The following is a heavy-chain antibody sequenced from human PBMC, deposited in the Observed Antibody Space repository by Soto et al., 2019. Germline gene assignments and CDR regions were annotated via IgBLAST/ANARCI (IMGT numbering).Heavy chain of an antibody. V-gene: IGHV3-73*02. CDR3: TRYDRSGYHFDC. D-gene: IGHD3-22*01. CDR2: IRNKANNYAT. Sequence: EVPLVESGGGLVQPGGSLKLSCAASGFSFSDSAIHWVRQASGKGLEWVGLIRNKANNYATAYAASVKGRFTISRDDSKSTAYLEMTSLKSEDTAVYYCTRYDRSGYHFDCWGQGTLVSVSS. CDR1: GFSFSDSA. J-gene: IGHJ4*02.